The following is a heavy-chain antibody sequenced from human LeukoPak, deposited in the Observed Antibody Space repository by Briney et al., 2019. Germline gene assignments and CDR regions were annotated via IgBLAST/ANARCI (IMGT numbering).Heavy chain of an antibody. Sequence: HPGGSLRLSCAASGFTFSSYAMHWVRQAPGKGLEWVAVISYDESHKYYADSVKGRFTISRDNSNNTLFLQMNSLRAEDTAVYYCARDDFWSGFIPASLDYWGQGTLVTVSS. CDR2: ISYDESHK. CDR3: ARDDFWSGFIPASLDY. D-gene: IGHD3-3*01. CDR1: GFTFSSYA. V-gene: IGHV3-30-3*01. J-gene: IGHJ4*02.